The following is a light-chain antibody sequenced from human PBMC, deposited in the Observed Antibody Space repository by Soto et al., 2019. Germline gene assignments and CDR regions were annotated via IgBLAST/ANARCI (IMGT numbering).Light chain of an antibody. CDR3: QQSKT. CDR2: GAS. V-gene: IGKV3-20*01. J-gene: IGKJ1*01. CDR1: QSVMSNY. Sequence: EIVLTQSPGPLSLSPGERATLSCRASQSVMSNYVAWYHQKPGQAPRLLIYGASSRATGIPDRFSGSGSGTHFTLTISRLEPEDSAVYYCQQSKTLGQGTKVDIK.